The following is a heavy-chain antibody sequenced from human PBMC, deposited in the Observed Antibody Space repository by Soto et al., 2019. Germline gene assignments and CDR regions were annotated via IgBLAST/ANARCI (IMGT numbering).Heavy chain of an antibody. CDR3: ARHGLNYGGSYYYCMDV. Sequence: SETLSLTCTVSGGSISSYYWSWIRQPPGKGLEWIGYIYYSGSTNYNPSLKSRVTISVDTSKNQFSLKLSSVTAADTAVYYCARHGLNYGGSYYYCMDVWGQGTTVTVSS. CDR2: IYYSGST. CDR1: GGSISSYY. J-gene: IGHJ6*02. V-gene: IGHV4-59*01. D-gene: IGHD4-17*01.